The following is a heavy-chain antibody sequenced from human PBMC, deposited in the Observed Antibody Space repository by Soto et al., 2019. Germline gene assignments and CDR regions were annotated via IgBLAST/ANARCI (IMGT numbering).Heavy chain of an antibody. Sequence: PSETLSLTCSVSGGPVRNSRYYWGWVRQSPGKGLEWIGSIYYTGDAYFSPSVKSRVNISIDTSKNQFSLILRSVTAADTAVYYCERHKELLIGSLSYGMDVSGPRIAVTVPS. D-gene: IGHD3-16*01. CDR1: GGPVRNSRYY. V-gene: IGHV4-39*01. CDR2: IYYTGDA. J-gene: IGHJ6*02. CDR3: ERHKELLIGSLSYGMDV.